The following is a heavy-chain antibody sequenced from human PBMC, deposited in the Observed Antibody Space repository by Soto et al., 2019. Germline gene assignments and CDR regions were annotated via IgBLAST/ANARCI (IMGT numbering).Heavy chain of an antibody. V-gene: IGHV1-18*04. CDR1: GYTFTSYG. CDR3: ARDYYDSSGYWLDAFDI. Sequence: ASVKVSCKASGYTFTSYGISWVRQAPGQGLEWMGWISAYNGNTNYAQKLQGRVTMTTDTSTSTAYMELRSLRSDDTAVYYCARDYYDSSGYWLDAFDIWGQGTMVPVSS. D-gene: IGHD3-22*01. J-gene: IGHJ3*02. CDR2: ISAYNGNT.